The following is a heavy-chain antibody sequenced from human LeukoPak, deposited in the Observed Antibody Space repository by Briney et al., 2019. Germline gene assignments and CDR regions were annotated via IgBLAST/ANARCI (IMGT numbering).Heavy chain of an antibody. CDR1: GGSIIGSY. D-gene: IGHD3-22*01. CDR2: TYNAVDV. CDR3: ARSRYYDSTGYNPTYYFDS. J-gene: IGHJ4*02. V-gene: IGHV4-59*01. Sequence: SETLSLTCTVSGGSIIGSYWTWIRHSPGNSLSYIRSTYNAVDVNYSPSLKSLVTISIDMSGNQFSLRLNSVTAADTALYYCARSRYYDSTGYNPTYYFDSWGQGALVTVSS.